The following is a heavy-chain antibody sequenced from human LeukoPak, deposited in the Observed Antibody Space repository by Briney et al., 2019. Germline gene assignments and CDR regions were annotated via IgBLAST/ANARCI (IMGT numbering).Heavy chain of an antibody. CDR1: GGSISSYY. J-gene: IGHJ4*02. Sequence: PSETLSLTCTVSGGSISSYYWSWIRQPPGKGLEWIGYIYTSGSTNYNPSLKSRVTISVDTSKNQFSLKLSSVTAADTAVYYCAGTAVAASYYFDCWGQGTLVTVSS. V-gene: IGHV4-4*09. CDR3: AGTAVAASYYFDC. D-gene: IGHD6-19*01. CDR2: IYTSGST.